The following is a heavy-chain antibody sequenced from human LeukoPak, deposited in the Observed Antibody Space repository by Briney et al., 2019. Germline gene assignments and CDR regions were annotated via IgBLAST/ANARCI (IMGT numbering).Heavy chain of an antibody. V-gene: IGHV3-33*01. J-gene: IGHJ4*02. CDR3: ARDDGNSR. CDR1: GFTFSNFG. Sequence: GGSLRLSCAASGFTFSNFGMHWIRQAPGKGLEWVAVERSGGSKHYADSVKGRFTISRDNAKNSLYLQMNSLRAEDTAVYYCARDDGNSRWGQGTLVTVSS. D-gene: IGHD4-23*01. CDR2: ERSGGSK.